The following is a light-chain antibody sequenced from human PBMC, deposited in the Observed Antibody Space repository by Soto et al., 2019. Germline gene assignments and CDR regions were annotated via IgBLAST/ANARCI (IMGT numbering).Light chain of an antibody. Sequence: EIVLTQSPATLSLSPGERATLSCRASQSVSSYLAWYQQKPGQAPRLLIYDASNRATGIPARFSGSGSGTDFTLTINSLVLEDLAVYYCQQRSKWPLTFGGGTKVEIK. J-gene: IGKJ4*02. CDR2: DAS. V-gene: IGKV3-11*01. CDR1: QSVSSY. CDR3: QQRSKWPLT.